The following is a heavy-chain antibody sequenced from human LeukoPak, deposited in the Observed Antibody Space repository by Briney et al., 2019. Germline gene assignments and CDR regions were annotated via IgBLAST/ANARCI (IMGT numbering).Heavy chain of an antibody. V-gene: IGHV1-18*01. D-gene: IGHD3-22*01. CDR2: ISAYNGNT. Sequence: ASVTVSRKASGYTFTSYGISWVRQAPGQGLEWMGWISAYNGNTNYAQKLQGRVTMTTDTSTSTAYMELRSLRSDDTAVYYCARDLGVRGHINYYDSSGYSDYWGQGTLVTVSS. J-gene: IGHJ4*02. CDR1: GYTFTSYG. CDR3: ARDLGVRGHINYYDSSGYSDY.